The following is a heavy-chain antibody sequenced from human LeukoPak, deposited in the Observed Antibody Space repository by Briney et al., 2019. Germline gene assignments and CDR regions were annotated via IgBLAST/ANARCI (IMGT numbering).Heavy chain of an antibody. CDR1: GGSISSYY. Sequence: PSGTLSLTCTVSGGSISSYYWSWIRQPPGKGLEWIGYIYYSGSTNYNPSLKSRVTISVDTSKNQFSLKLSSVTAADTAVYYCARVTVSGGRFDPWGQGTLVTVSS. CDR2: IYYSGST. CDR3: ARVTVSGGRFDP. D-gene: IGHD3-16*01. J-gene: IGHJ5*02. V-gene: IGHV4-59*01.